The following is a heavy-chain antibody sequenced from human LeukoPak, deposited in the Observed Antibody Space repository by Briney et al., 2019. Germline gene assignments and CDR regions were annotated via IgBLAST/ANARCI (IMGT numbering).Heavy chain of an antibody. J-gene: IGHJ5*02. D-gene: IGHD6-13*01. CDR3: ARMYSSSWYFCWFDP. V-gene: IGHV4-34*01. Sequence: SETLSLTCAVYGGSFSGYYWSWIRQPPGKGLEWIGEINHSGSTNYNPSLKSRVTISVDTSKSQFSLKLSSVTAADTAVYYCARMYSSSWYFCWFDPWGQGTLVTVSS. CDR1: GGSFSGYY. CDR2: INHSGST.